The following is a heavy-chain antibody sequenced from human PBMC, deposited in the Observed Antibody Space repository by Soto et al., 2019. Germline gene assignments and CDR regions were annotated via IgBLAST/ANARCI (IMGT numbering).Heavy chain of an antibody. Sequence: QVQLQQWGAGLLKPSETLSLTCAVYGGSFSGYYWGWIRQPPGKGLEWIGEINNSGSTNYNPSLKSRVTISVDTSKNQFSLKLSSVTAADTAVYYCARNVRPPSPIFYAMDVWGQGTTVTVSS. D-gene: IGHD3-3*01. V-gene: IGHV4-34*01. CDR3: ARNVRPPSPIFYAMDV. CDR1: GGSFSGYY. J-gene: IGHJ6*02. CDR2: INNSGST.